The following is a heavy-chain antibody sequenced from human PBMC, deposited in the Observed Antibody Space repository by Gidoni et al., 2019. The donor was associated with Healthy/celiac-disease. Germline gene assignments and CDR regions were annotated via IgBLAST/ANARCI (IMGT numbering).Heavy chain of an antibody. Sequence: EVQLVESGGGLIQPGGSLRLSCAASGFTVRNNYMSWVRQAPGKGLEWVSVIYSGDSTYYADSVKGRFTISRDSSKNTLYLQMNSLRAEDTAVYYCARGKLGPTEFDYWGQGALVTVSS. J-gene: IGHJ4*02. V-gene: IGHV3-53*01. CDR2: IYSGDST. D-gene: IGHD7-27*01. CDR1: GFTVRNNY. CDR3: ARGKLGPTEFDY.